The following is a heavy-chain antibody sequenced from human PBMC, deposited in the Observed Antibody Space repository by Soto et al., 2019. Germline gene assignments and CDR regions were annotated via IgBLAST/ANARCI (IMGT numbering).Heavy chain of an antibody. Sequence: QVQLVESGGGVVQPGRSLRLSCAASGFTFSSYAMHWVRQAPGKGLEWVAVISYDGSNKYYADSVKGRFTISRDNSKNTLYLQMNSLRAEDTAVYYCAKAGGSVVVPAADWFDPWGQGTLVTVSS. J-gene: IGHJ5*02. CDR2: ISYDGSNK. D-gene: IGHD2-2*01. CDR1: GFTFSSYA. V-gene: IGHV3-30*04. CDR3: AKAGGSVVVPAADWFDP.